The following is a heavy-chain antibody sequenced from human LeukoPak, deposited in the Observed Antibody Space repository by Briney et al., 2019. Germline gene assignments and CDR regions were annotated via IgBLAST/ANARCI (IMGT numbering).Heavy chain of an antibody. D-gene: IGHD1-7*01. CDR3: ARITGTTRDLAY. J-gene: IGHJ4*02. CDR1: GYSFTSYW. V-gene: IGHV5-51*01. Sequence: GESLQISCKGSGYSFTSYWIAWGRPLPGKGLEWMGIVYPGDSDTRYSPSFQGQVTIPADKSISTAYLQWSSLKASDTVMYYCARITGTTRDLAYWGQGTLVTVSS. CDR2: VYPGDSDT.